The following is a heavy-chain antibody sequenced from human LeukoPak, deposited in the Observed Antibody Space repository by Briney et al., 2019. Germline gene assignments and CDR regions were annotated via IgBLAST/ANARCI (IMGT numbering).Heavy chain of an antibody. V-gene: IGHV4-34*01. D-gene: IGHD1-26*01. Sequence: PSETLSLTCTVSGGSISSYYWSWIRQPPGKGLEWIGEINHSGSTNYNPSLKSRVTISVDTSKNQFSLKLSSVTAADTAVYYCARHPARGSYSTNSYWGQGTLVTVSS. CDR2: INHSGST. CDR3: ARHPARGSYSTNSY. J-gene: IGHJ4*02. CDR1: GGSISSYY.